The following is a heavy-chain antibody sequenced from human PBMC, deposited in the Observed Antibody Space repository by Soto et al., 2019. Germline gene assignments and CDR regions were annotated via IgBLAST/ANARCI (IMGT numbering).Heavy chain of an antibody. V-gene: IGHV3-66*04. CDR3: ARPPRYGGQAF. D-gene: IGHD4-17*01. Sequence: EVQLVESGGDLVQPGGSLRLSCAASGFSVNSDYMTWVRQAPGKGLEWVSVIYSGGSTYYTDSVKGRFTISRDNSKNTLYLKMNSLRAEDTALYYCARPPRYGGQAFWGQGTLVTVSS. J-gene: IGHJ4*02. CDR2: IYSGGST. CDR1: GFSVNSDY.